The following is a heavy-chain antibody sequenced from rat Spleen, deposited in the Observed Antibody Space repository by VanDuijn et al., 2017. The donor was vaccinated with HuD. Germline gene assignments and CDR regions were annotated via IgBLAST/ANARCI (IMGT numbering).Heavy chain of an antibody. J-gene: IGHJ2*01. D-gene: IGHD1-12*02. CDR2: ISTGGVNT. CDR1: GFTFNDYY. Sequence: EVQLVESDGGLVQPGRSLKLSCAASGFTFNDYYMAWVRQAPTKGLEWVASISTGGVNTYYRDSVKGRFTISRDNAKSTLYLQMNSLRSEDTATYYCTRGAGYYDGSYYLFDYWGQGVMVTVSS. CDR3: TRGAGYYDGSYYLFDY. V-gene: IGHV5-25*01.